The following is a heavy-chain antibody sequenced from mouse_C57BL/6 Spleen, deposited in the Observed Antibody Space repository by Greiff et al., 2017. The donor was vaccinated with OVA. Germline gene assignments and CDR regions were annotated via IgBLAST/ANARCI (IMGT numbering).Heavy chain of an antibody. CDR2: IYPGSGNT. CDR1: GYTFTDYY. D-gene: IGHD2-12*01. V-gene: IGHV1-76*01. J-gene: IGHJ4*01. Sequence: VQLQQSGAELVRPGASVKLSCKASGYTFTDYYINWVKQRPGQGLEWIARIYPGSGNTYYNEKFKGKATLTAQKSSTTAYMHLSSLTSEDSAVYFCARSYYSSYARDYWGQGTSVTVSS. CDR3: ARSYYSSYARDY.